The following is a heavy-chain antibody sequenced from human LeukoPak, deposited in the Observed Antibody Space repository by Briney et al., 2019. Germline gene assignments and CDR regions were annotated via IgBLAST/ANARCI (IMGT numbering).Heavy chain of an antibody. Sequence: SVKVSCKASGGTFSSYAISWVRQAPGHGLEWMGGIIPIFGIANYAQKFQGRVTITTDESTSTAYMELSSLRSEDTAVYYCARVGGYYGSGSYYDYWGQGTLVTVSS. V-gene: IGHV1-69*05. CDR2: IIPIFGIA. J-gene: IGHJ4*02. CDR3: ARVGGYYGSGSYYDY. CDR1: GGTFSSYA. D-gene: IGHD3-10*01.